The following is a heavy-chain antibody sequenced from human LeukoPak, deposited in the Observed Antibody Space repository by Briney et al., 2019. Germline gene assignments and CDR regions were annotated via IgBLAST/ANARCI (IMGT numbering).Heavy chain of an antibody. CDR2: ISYDGSNK. D-gene: IGHD3-10*01. CDR3: ARGRGVRGVITRTLDP. Sequence: PGGSLRLSCAASGFTFSSYAMHWVRQAPGKGLEWVAVISYDGSNKYYADSVKGRFTISRDNSKNTLYLQMNSLRAEDTAVYYCARGRGVRGVITRTLDPWGQGTLVTVSS. V-gene: IGHV3-30-3*01. J-gene: IGHJ5*02. CDR1: GFTFSSYA.